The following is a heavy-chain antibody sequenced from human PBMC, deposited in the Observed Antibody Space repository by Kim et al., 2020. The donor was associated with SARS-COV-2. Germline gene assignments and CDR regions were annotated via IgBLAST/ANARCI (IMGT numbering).Heavy chain of an antibody. Sequence: ASVKVSCKASGYTFPRHGISWVRQAPGKGLEWMGWISPKNGNTNYAQKFQGRVTMTTDTSTTTTYLELRSLRSDDTAVYYCARDEATIVVVPGALLDYWGQGTLITVSS. V-gene: IGHV1-18*04. CDR1: GYTFPRHG. J-gene: IGHJ4*02. CDR2: ISPKNGNT. D-gene: IGHD2-2*01. CDR3: ARDEATIVVVPGALLDY.